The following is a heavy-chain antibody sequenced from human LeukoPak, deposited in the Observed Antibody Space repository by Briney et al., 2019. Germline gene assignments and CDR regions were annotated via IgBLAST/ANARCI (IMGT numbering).Heavy chain of an antibody. D-gene: IGHD3-16*01. CDR2: INHSGST. Sequence: SETLSLTCAVYGGSFSGYYWSWIRQPPGKGLEWIGEINHSGSTNYNPSLKSRVTISVDTSKNQFSLKLSSVTAADTAVYYCARHPPFTSLFDYWGQGTLVTVSS. V-gene: IGHV4-34*01. J-gene: IGHJ4*02. CDR1: GGSFSGYY. CDR3: ARHPPFTSLFDY.